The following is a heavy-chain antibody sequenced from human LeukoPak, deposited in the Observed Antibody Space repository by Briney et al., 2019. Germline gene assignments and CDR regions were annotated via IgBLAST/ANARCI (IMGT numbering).Heavy chain of an antibody. CDR1: GFTFSSYS. J-gene: IGHJ6*04. CDR2: ISSSSSYI. V-gene: IGHV3-21*01. Sequence: GGSLRLSCAASGFTFSSYSMNWVRQAPGKGLEWVSSISSSSSYIYYADSVKGRFTISRDNAKNSLYLQMNSLRAEDTAVYYCERDRYDFWSGPPGVWGKGTTVTVSS. CDR3: ERDRYDFWSGPPGV. D-gene: IGHD3-3*01.